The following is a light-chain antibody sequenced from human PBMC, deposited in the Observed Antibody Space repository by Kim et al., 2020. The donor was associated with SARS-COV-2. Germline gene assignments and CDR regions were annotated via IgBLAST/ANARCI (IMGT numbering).Light chain of an antibody. Sequence: SSELTQDPAVSVALGQTVRITCQGDSLRKYYGAWYQQKPGQAHVLRIYNKNKRPSGIPDRFSVSTSGNTASLTITGAQAEDEAYYYCNSRDNTADRLGVFGGRTELTVL. CDR1: SLRKYY. V-gene: IGLV3-19*01. CDR2: NKN. J-gene: IGLJ3*02. CDR3: NSRDNTADRLGV.